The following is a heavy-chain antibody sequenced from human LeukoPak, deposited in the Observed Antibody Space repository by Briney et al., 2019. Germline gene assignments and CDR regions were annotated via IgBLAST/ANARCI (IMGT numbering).Heavy chain of an antibody. D-gene: IGHD2-15*01. V-gene: IGHV3-74*01. CDR1: GFTFSSYW. CDR2: INSVGSFT. CDR3: AREFGSSRYFDY. Sequence: GGSLRLSCEASGFTFSSYWMHWVRQAPGKGLVWVSRINSVGSFTNYADSVKGRFTISRDNAKNTLYLQMNSLRAEDTAVYYCAREFGSSRYFDYWGQGIPVTVSS. J-gene: IGHJ4*02.